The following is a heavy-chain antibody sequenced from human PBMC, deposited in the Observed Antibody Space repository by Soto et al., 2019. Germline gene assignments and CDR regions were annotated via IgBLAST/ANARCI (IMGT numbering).Heavy chain of an antibody. J-gene: IGHJ4*02. CDR2: IIPIFDTA. V-gene: IGHV1-69*01. CDR3: ARGSQRSGWDNPFEY. CDR1: GGTFSSYP. D-gene: IGHD6-25*01. Sequence: QVQLVQSGAEVKKPGSSVKVSCKASGGTFSSYPITWVRQAPGQGLEWMGGIIPIFDTANYAQKFQGRVTFTADESTRTAYMELSSLRSEDTAVYYCARGSQRSGWDNPFEYWGQGTLVTVSS.